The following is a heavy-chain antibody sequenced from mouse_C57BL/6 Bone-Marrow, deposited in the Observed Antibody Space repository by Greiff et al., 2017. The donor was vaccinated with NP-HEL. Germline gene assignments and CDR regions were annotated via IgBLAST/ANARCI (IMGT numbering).Heavy chain of an antibody. CDR1: GYTFTSYW. J-gene: IGHJ2*01. Sequence: VQLQQPGAELVRPGTSVKLSCKASGYTFTSYWMHWVKQRPGQGLEWIGVIDPSDSYTNSNQKFKGKATLTVDTSSSTASMQLSSLTSEDSAVYYCARKELGRPFDDWGQGTTLTVSS. CDR2: IDPSDSYT. D-gene: IGHD4-1*01. CDR3: ARKELGRPFDD. V-gene: IGHV1-59*01.